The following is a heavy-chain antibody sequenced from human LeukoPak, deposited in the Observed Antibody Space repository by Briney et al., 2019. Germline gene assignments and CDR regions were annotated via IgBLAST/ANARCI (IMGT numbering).Heavy chain of an antibody. CDR3: ARGGLYCSSTSCYGIEY. J-gene: IGHJ4*02. D-gene: IGHD2-2*01. V-gene: IGHV1-18*04. CDR1: GYTFTSYG. Sequence: ASVKVSCKAAGYTFTSYGISWVRQAPGQGLEWMGWISAYNGNTNYAQKLQGRVTMTTDTSASTVYMELRSLRSDDTAVYYCARGGLYCSSTSCYGIEYWGQGTLVTVSS. CDR2: ISAYNGNT.